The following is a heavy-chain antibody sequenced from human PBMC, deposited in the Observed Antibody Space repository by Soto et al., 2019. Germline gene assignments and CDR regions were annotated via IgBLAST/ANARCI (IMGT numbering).Heavy chain of an antibody. CDR3: ARAGCSSTSCYEVYYYYRMDV. CDR1: GGSSSSYY. D-gene: IGHD2-2*01. Sequence: SETLSLTCTVSGGSSSSYYWSWIRQPPGKGLEWIGYIYYSGSTNYNPSLKSRVTMTRDTSTSTVYMELSSLRSEDTAVYYCARAGCSSTSCYEVYYYYRMDVWGQGTTVTVSS. J-gene: IGHJ6*02. CDR2: IYYSGST. V-gene: IGHV4-59*01.